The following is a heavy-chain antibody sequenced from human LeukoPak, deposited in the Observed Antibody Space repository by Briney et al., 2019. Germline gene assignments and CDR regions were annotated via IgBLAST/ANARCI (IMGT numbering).Heavy chain of an antibody. CDR1: GYTFTSYG. CDR3: ARPYLGNAFDI. D-gene: IGHD7-27*01. J-gene: IGHJ3*02. CDR2: ISTYNGNT. Sequence: ASVKVSCKTSGYTFTSYGISWVRQAPGQGLGWMVWISTYNGNTKYENRLQGRVTMTTDTSTSTAYMELRSLRSDDTAVYYCARPYLGNAFDIWGQGTMVTVSS. V-gene: IGHV1-18*01.